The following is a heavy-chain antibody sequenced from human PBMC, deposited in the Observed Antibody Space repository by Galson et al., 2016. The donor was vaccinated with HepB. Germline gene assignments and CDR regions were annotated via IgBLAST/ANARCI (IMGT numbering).Heavy chain of an antibody. CDR1: GFVFSKFA. CDR3: AKGTTRLGDN. Sequence: SLRLSCAASGFVFSKFAMRWVRQAPGKGLEWVSYISSSSSTIYYADSVKGRFTISRDNAKNSLYLQMNSLRAEDSALYYCAKGTTRLGDNWGQGILVTVSS. V-gene: IGHV3-48*04. D-gene: IGHD4-11*01. J-gene: IGHJ4*02. CDR2: ISSSSSTI.